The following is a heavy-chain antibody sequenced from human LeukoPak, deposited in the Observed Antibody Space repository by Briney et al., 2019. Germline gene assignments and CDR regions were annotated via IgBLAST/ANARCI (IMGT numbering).Heavy chain of an antibody. J-gene: IGHJ6*03. CDR2: IYYSEST. CDR1: GGALSISSYY. D-gene: IGHD3-22*01. V-gene: IGHV4-39*01. Sequence: SETLSLPCTVSGGALSISSYYWGWIRQPPGKGLEWDESIYYSESTYYNPSLKSRVTISVDTSKNQFSLKLSSVTAADTAVYYCARKGDSSGYYFYYYYMDVWGKGTTVTVPS. CDR3: ARKGDSSGYYFYYYYMDV.